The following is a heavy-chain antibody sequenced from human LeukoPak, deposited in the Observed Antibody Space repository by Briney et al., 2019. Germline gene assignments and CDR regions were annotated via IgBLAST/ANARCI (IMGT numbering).Heavy chain of an antibody. CDR2: ISSSSSYI. CDR1: GFTFSSYS. D-gene: IGHD2-2*01. Sequence: PGGSLRLSCAASGFTFSSYSMNWVRQAPGKGLEWVSSISSSSSYIYYADSVKGRFTISRDNAKNSLYLQMNSLRAEDTAVYYCARGPRWDIVVVPAAPDYWGQGTLVTVSS. V-gene: IGHV3-21*01. CDR3: ARGPRWDIVVVPAAPDY. J-gene: IGHJ4*02.